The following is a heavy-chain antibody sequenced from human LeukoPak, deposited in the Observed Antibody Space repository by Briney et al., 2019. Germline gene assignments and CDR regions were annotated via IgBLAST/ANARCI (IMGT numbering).Heavy chain of an antibody. CDR1: GFTFSSYW. CDR3: AKVDDILTGYYPNYYYYYMDV. D-gene: IGHD3-9*01. V-gene: IGHV3-7*03. Sequence: GGSLRLSCAASGFTFSSYWMSWVRQAPGKGLEWVANIKQDGSEKYYVGSVKGRFTISRDNAKNSLYLQMNSLRAEDTAVYYCAKVDDILTGYYPNYYYYYMDVWGKGTTVTISS. J-gene: IGHJ6*03. CDR2: IKQDGSEK.